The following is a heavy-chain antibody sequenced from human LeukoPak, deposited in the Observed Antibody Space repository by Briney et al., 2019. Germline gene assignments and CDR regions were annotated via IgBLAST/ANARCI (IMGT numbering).Heavy chain of an antibody. V-gene: IGHV3-11*01. CDR1: GFTFSDYY. CDR3: ASLPAADYYYYYMDV. J-gene: IGHJ6*03. D-gene: IGHD2-2*01. Sequence: PGGSLRLSCAASGFTFSDYYMSWIRQAPGKGLEWVSYISSSGSTIYYADSVKGRFTISRDNAKNSLYLQMNSLRAEDTAVYYCASLPAADYYYYYMDVWGKGTTVTVSS. CDR2: ISSSGSTI.